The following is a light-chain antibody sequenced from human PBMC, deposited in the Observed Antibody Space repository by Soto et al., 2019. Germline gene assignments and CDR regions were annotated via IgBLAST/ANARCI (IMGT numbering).Light chain of an antibody. CDR1: SSDVGGYNY. CDR2: AVN. J-gene: IGLJ3*02. V-gene: IGLV2-11*01. Sequence: QSALTQPRSVSGSPGQSVTISCTGTSSDVGGYNYVSWYQQHPGKAPKLLIYAVNMRPSGVPDRFSGSKSGNTASLTISGLQAEDEADYSCCSYAGCYTWVFGGGTKLTVL. CDR3: CSYAGCYTWV.